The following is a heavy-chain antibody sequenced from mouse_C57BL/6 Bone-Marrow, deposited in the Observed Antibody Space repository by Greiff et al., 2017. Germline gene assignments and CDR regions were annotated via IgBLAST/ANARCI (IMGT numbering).Heavy chain of an antibody. D-gene: IGHD2-4*01. CDR2: IYPRSGIT. CDR3: ARHYDYAWFAY. V-gene: IGHV1-81*01. Sequence: QVQLQQSGAELARPGASVKLSCKASGYTFTSYGISWVKQRTGQGLEWIGEIYPRSGITYYNEKFKGKATLTADKSSSTAYMELRSLTSEDSAVYFCARHYDYAWFAYWGQGTLVTVSA. J-gene: IGHJ3*01. CDR1: GYTFTSYG.